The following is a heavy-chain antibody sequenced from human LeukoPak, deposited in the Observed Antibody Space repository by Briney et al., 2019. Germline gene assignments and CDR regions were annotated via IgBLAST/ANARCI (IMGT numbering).Heavy chain of an antibody. J-gene: IGHJ5*02. CDR3: ARSDSSVYTKWFDP. D-gene: IGHD3-22*01. Sequence: PSETLSLTCTVSGGSISSYYWSWIRQPPGKGLEWIGYIYYSGNTNYNPSLKSRVTISVDTSKNQFSLKLSSVTAADTAVYYCARSDSSVYTKWFDPWGQGTLVTVSS. V-gene: IGHV4-59*01. CDR1: GGSISSYY. CDR2: IYYSGNT.